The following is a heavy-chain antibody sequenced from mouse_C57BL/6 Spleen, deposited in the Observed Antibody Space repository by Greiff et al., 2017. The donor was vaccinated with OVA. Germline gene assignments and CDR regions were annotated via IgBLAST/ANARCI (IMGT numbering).Heavy chain of an antibody. D-gene: IGHD2-5*01. CDR3: ARSWACYSNCEGYYAMGD. Sequence: VQLQQPGAELVKPGASVKLSCKASGYTFTSYWMHWVKQRPGQGLEWIGMIHPNSGSTNYNEKFKSKATLTVDKSSSPAYMQLSSLTSEGSAVYYCARSWACYSNCEGYYAMGDWGPGTTVTVSS. CDR2: IHPNSGST. CDR1: GYTFTSYW. V-gene: IGHV1-64*01. J-gene: IGHJ4*01.